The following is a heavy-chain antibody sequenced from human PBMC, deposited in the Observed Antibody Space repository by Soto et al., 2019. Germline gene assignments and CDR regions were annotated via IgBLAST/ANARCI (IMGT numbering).Heavy chain of an antibody. CDR2: INAGNGNT. CDR1: GYTFTSYA. J-gene: IGHJ3*02. CDR3: ARDSNYYDSSGYPDDAFEI. Sequence: ASVKVSCKASGYTFTSYAMHWVRQAPGQRLEWMGWINAGNGNTKYSQKFQGRVTITRDTSASTAYMELSSLRSEDTAVYYCARDSNYYDSSGYPDDAFEIWGQGTMVTVSS. D-gene: IGHD3-22*01. V-gene: IGHV1-3*01.